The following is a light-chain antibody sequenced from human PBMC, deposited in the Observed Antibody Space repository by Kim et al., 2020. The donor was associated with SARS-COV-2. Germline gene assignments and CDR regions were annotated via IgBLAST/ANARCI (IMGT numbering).Light chain of an antibody. J-gene: IGKJ4*01. Sequence: SVGDRVTITCRASQGIRNYLAWYQQKPGRVPKLLIYAASTLQSGVPSRFSGSGSGTDFTLTISSLQPEDVATYYCQKYNSAPPLTFGGGTKVDIK. CDR1: QGIRNY. CDR2: AAS. V-gene: IGKV1-27*01. CDR3: QKYNSAPPLT.